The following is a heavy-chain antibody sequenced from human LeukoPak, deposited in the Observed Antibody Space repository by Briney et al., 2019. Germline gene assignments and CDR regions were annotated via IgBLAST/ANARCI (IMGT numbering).Heavy chain of an antibody. CDR2: IYDTGST. CDR1: GASISSYS. Sequence: SETLSLTCTVSGASISSYSWGWIRQPPGKGLEWIGNIYDTGSTNYNPSLKSRVTISLATSKNQFSLKLTSVTAADTAVYYCVRARVIWSAHYMGVLNYYGMDVWGQGTPVTVSS. CDR3: VRARVIWSAHYMGVLNYYGMDV. V-gene: IGHV4-59*01. D-gene: IGHD3-3*01. J-gene: IGHJ6*02.